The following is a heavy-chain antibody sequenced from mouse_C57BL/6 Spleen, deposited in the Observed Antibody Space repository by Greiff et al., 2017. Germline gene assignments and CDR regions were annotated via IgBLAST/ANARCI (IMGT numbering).Heavy chain of an antibody. J-gene: IGHJ3*01. Sequence: QVQLQQPGAELVKPGASVKLSCKASGYTFTSYWMQWVKQRPGQGLEWIGEIDPSDSYTNYNQKFKGKATLTVDTSSSTAYMQLSSLTSEDSAVYSCARKGYGYGWFAYWGQGTLVTVSA. CDR2: IDPSDSYT. CDR3: ARKGYGYGWFAY. D-gene: IGHD2-2*01. V-gene: IGHV1-50*01. CDR1: GYTFTSYW.